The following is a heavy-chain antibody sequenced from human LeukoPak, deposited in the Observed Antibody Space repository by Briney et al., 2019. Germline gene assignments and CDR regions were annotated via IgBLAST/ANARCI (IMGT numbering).Heavy chain of an antibody. CDR2: ISSSGTYV. D-gene: IGHD2/OR15-2a*01. Sequence: PGGSPRLSCTGSEFIFSAFTLNWVRLVPGKGLEWVSLISSSGTYVYYADSVKGRFTVSRDNSKNSVYLQMRSLRVEDTAIYYCARDIGAPRLPPAKQTGFYFNLWGQGTPVTVSS. V-gene: IGHV3-21*01. CDR3: ARDIGAPRLPPAKQTGFYFNL. J-gene: IGHJ4*02. CDR1: EFIFSAFT.